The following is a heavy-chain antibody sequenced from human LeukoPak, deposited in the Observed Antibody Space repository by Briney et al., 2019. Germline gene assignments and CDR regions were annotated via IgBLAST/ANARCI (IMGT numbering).Heavy chain of an antibody. CDR2: IYYSGST. CDR1: GGSISSYY. J-gene: IGHJ4*02. Sequence: SETLSLTCTVSGGSISSYYWSWIRQPPGKGLEWIGYIYYSGSTNYNPPLKSRVTISVDTSKNQFSLKLSSVTAADTAVYYCARVNVVRYSYVVDYWGQGTLVTVSS. CDR3: ARVNVVRYSYVVDY. V-gene: IGHV4-59*01. D-gene: IGHD5-18*01.